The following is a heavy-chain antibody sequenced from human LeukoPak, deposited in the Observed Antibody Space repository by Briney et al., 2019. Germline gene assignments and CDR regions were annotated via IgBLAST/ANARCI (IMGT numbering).Heavy chain of an antibody. CDR1: GFTFSSYS. J-gene: IGHJ4*02. D-gene: IGHD4/OR15-4a*01. CDR2: ISSSSSTI. CDR3: AIVTIAQGVFDH. V-gene: IGHV3-48*02. Sequence: GGSLRPSCAASGFTFSSYSMNWVRQAPGKGLEWVSYISSSSSTIYYADSVKGRFTISRDNAKNSLYLQMNSLRDEDTAVYYCAIVTIAQGVFDHWGQGTLVTVSS.